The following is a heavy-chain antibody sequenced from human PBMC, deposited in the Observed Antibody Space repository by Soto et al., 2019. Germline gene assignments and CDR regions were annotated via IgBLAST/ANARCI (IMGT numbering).Heavy chain of an antibody. J-gene: IGHJ5*02. CDR2: VYFSGNN. Sequence: SETLSLTCTVSGGSLSSYYWTCIRQSPWKGLEWIVYVYFSGNNNYNPSLKSRVTISIDTPKNQFSLRLASVTAADTAFYYCGSVRPIGYVPSWGQGTIVTLSS. CDR3: GSVRPIGYVPS. D-gene: IGHD5-12*01. V-gene: IGHV4-59*01. CDR1: GGSLSSYY.